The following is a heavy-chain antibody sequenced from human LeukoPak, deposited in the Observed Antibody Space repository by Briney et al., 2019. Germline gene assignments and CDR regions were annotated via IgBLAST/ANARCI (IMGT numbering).Heavy chain of an antibody. CDR3: AREGGDYYDSSGYYRGLLDY. J-gene: IGHJ4*02. CDR2: IITIFGTA. V-gene: IGHV1-69*13. D-gene: IGHD3-22*01. Sequence: SVKVSCKASGGTFSSYAISWVRQASGQGLEWMGGIITIFGTAKYAQKFQGRVTITADESTSTAFMELSSLRSEDTAVYYCAREGGDYYDSSGYYRGLLDYWGQGTLVTVSS. CDR1: GGTFSSYA.